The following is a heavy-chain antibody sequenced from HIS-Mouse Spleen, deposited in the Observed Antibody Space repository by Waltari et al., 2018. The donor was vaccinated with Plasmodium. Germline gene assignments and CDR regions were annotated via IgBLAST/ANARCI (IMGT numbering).Heavy chain of an antibody. V-gene: IGHV1-18*01. CDR2: ISPDKGNT. Sequence: QVQLVQSGAEVKKPGASVKVSCKASGYTFTSYGISGVRQAPGQGLEWMGWISPDKGNTNLAQKVQGRVTMTTDTSTITAYRELRSLRSDDTAVYYCARGSAGDAFDIWGQGTMVTGSS. CDR3: ARGSAGDAFDI. J-gene: IGHJ3*02. CDR1: GYTFTSYG. D-gene: IGHD6-19*01.